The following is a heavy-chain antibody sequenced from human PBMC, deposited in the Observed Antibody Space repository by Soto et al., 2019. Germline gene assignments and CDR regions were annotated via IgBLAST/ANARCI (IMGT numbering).Heavy chain of an antibody. V-gene: IGHV3-23*01. CDR2: ISGSGGST. CDR1: EFTFSSYA. D-gene: IGHD3-10*01. Sequence: GGSLRLSCAASEFTFSSYAMSWVRQAPGKGLEWVSAISGSGGSTYYADSVKGRFTISRDNSKNTLYLQMNSLRAEDTAVYYCAKDPGYYGSGSYLNYWGQGTLVTVSS. CDR3: AKDPGYYGSGSYLNY. J-gene: IGHJ4*02.